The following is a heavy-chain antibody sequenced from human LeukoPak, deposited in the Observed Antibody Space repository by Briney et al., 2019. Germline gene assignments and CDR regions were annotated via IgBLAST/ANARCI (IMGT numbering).Heavy chain of an antibody. D-gene: IGHD3-10*01. CDR1: GFTFSSYA. J-gene: IGHJ3*02. CDR2: ISGSGGST. Sequence: GGSLRLSCAASGFTFSSYAMSWVRQAPGKGLEGVSAISGSGGSTYYADSVKGRFTISRDNSKNTLYLQMNSLRAEDTAVYYCAKDRRVTMVQGAFDIWGQGTMVTVSS. CDR3: AKDRRVTMVQGAFDI. V-gene: IGHV3-23*01.